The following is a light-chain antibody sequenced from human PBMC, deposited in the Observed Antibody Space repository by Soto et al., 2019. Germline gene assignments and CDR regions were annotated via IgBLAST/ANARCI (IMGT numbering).Light chain of an antibody. CDR3: SSYTSSSTLYV. J-gene: IGLJ1*01. CDR2: EVS. V-gene: IGLV2-14*01. Sequence: QSALTQPASVSGSPGQSITISCAGTSSDIGGYNYVSWYQQHPGKAPKVMIYEVSNRPSGVSNRFSGSKSGNTASLTISGLQAEDEADYYCSSYTSSSTLYVLGSGTKVTVL. CDR1: SSDIGGYNY.